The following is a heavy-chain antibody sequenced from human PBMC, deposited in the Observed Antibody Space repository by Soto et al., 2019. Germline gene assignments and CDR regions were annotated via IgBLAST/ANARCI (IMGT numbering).Heavy chain of an antibody. CDR1: GFTFSSYG. J-gene: IGHJ6*02. V-gene: IGHV3-30*18. Sequence: QVQLVESGGGVVQPGRSLRLSCAASGFTFSSYGMHWVRQAPGKGLEWVAGISYDGSNKYYADSVKGRFTITRDNSKNTLYLQRNIIRAEDTAVYYCAKSNWPGYRSSWYLFGMDVWGQGTTVTVSS. CDR2: ISYDGSNK. CDR3: AKSNWPGYRSSWYLFGMDV. D-gene: IGHD6-13*01.